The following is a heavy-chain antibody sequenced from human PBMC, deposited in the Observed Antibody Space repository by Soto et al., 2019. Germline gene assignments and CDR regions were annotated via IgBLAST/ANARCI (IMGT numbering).Heavy chain of an antibody. D-gene: IGHD4-17*01. J-gene: IGHJ4*02. Sequence: SETLSLTCTVSGGSISSYYWSWIRQPPGKGLEWIGYIYYSGSTNYNPSLKSRVTISVDTSKNQFSLKLSSVTAADTAVYYCARDPGDPGRSFDYWGQGTLVTVSS. V-gene: IGHV4-59*01. CDR2: IYYSGST. CDR1: GGSISSYY. CDR3: ARDPGDPGRSFDY.